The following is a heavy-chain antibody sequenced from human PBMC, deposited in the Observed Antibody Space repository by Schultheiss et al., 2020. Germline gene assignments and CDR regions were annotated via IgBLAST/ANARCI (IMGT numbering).Heavy chain of an antibody. CDR1: GGSMDSDY. CDR2: ISNTGNT. D-gene: IGHD3-9*01. CDR3: ARVPPYYDILTGLILNNWFDP. V-gene: IGHV4-59*01. Sequence: SETLSLTCSVSGGSMDSDYWSWIRQPPGKGLEWIGYISNTGNTNYNPSLKSRVIISADTSKNQFSLNLTSVTAADTAVYYCARVPPYYDILTGLILNNWFDPWGQGTLVT. J-gene: IGHJ5*02.